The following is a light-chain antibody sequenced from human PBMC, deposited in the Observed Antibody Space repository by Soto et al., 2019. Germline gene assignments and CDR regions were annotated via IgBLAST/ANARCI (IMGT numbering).Light chain of an antibody. CDR1: QSISDW. CDR2: DAS. J-gene: IGKJ2*01. V-gene: IGKV1-5*01. Sequence: DIQMTQSPSTLSASVGDRVTITCRASQSISDWLAWYQQKPGKAPNLLIYDASTLQSGVPSRFSGSGSGTEFTLTISSLQPDDFATYYCQAYKSATFGQGTKLEIE. CDR3: QAYKSAT.